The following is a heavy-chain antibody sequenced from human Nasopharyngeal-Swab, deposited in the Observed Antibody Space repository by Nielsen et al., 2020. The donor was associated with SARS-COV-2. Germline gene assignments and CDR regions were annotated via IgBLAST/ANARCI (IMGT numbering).Heavy chain of an antibody. J-gene: IGHJ4*02. Sequence: LSLTCAASGFTFSNYGMHWVRQAPGKGLEWVAVIWYDGSNKYYADSVKGRFTISRDNSKNTLYLQMNSLRAEDTAVYYCARDPGSSSWSEYYFDYWGQGTLVTVSS. CDR1: GFTFSNYG. CDR3: ARDPGSSSWSEYYFDY. V-gene: IGHV3-33*01. D-gene: IGHD6-13*01. CDR2: IWYDGSNK.